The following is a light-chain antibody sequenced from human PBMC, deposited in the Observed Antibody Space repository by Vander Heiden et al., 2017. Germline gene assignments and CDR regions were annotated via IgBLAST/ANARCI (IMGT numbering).Light chain of an antibody. CDR1: SSNIGSNT. CDR3: AAWDDSRNAWV. V-gene: IGLV1-44*01. CDR2: SNN. J-gene: IGLJ3*02. Sequence: QSVLTQPPSASGTPGQRVTISCSGSSSNIGSNTGNWYQQLPGTAPKLLIYSNNQRHSGVPDRFSGSKSGTSASLAISGLQAEDEADYYCAAWDDSRNAWVFGGGTKLTVL.